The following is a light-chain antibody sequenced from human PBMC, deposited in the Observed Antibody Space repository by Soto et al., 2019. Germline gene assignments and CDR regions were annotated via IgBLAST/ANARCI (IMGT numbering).Light chain of an antibody. CDR1: QNILGS. V-gene: IGKV1-39*01. CDR3: QQSHTGPPT. Sequence: DIQMTQSPSSLSASVGDRVTITCRASQNILGSLNWYQQKSGKTPKLLISDVSTLKSGVPLRFSGRGSGTDFTLIISNLQPEDFASYYCQQSHTGPPTFGQGTRLEIK. J-gene: IGKJ2*01. CDR2: DVS.